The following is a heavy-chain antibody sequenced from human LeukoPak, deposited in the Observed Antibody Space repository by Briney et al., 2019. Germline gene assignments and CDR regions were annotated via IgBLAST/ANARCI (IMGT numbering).Heavy chain of an antibody. Sequence: GESLKISCKGSGYSFSNYWIARVRQMPGKGLEWMGIIYPGDSDTRYSPSFQGQVTISADRSISTASLQWSRLKASDTAMYYCARRSGSFQGDYNFDFWGQGTLVTVSS. CDR2: IYPGDSDT. V-gene: IGHV5-51*01. J-gene: IGHJ4*02. CDR1: GYSFSNYW. CDR3: ARRSGSFQGDYNFDF. D-gene: IGHD1-26*01.